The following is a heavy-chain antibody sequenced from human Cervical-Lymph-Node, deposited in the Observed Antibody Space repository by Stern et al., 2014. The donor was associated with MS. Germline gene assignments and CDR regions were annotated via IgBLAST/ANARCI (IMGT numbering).Heavy chain of an antibody. D-gene: IGHD3-16*02. CDR3: AKDISERHYYFDS. V-gene: IGHV3-9*01. J-gene: IGHJ4*02. Sequence: EVQLVESGGGSVQPGRSLRLSCAASGFTFDDCAMHWVRQAPGKGLEWVSGISWNSNNIGYADSVRGRFTISRDNAKNSLYLQMNGLRPEDTALYYCAKDISERHYYFDSWGEGTLVIVSS. CDR1: GFTFDDCA. CDR2: ISWNSNNI.